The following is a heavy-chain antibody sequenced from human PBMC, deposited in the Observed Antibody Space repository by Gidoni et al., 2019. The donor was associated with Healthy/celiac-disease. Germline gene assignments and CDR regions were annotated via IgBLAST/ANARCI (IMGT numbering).Heavy chain of an antibody. CDR2: IYYSGST. CDR1: GGSISSYY. V-gene: IGHV4-59*01. CDR3: ARSPPVQLERPQWFDP. Sequence: QVQLQESGPGLVKPSETLSLTCTVSGGSISSYYWSWIRQPPGKGLEWIGYIYYSGSTNYNPSLKSRVTISVDTSKNQFSLKLSSVTAADTAVYYCARSPPVQLERPQWFDPWGQGTLVTVSS. D-gene: IGHD1-1*01. J-gene: IGHJ5*02.